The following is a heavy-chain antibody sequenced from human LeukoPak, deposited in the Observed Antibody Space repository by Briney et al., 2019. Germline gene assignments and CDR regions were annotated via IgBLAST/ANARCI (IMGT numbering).Heavy chain of an antibody. Sequence: GGSLRLSCAASGFTFRSNWMHWVRQVPGKGLVWVSRINSDGTIINYADSVKGRFTISRDNSKNTLYLQIDSLRAEDTALYYCAKSSSGGSCYSVGGCWFDPWGQGTLVTVSS. CDR1: GFTFRSNW. CDR2: INSDGTII. CDR3: AKSSSGGSCYSVGGCWFDP. D-gene: IGHD2-15*01. V-gene: IGHV3-74*01. J-gene: IGHJ5*02.